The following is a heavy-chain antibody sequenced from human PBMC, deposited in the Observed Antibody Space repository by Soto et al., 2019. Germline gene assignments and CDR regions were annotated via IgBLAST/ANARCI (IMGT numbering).Heavy chain of an antibody. V-gene: IGHV3-48*02. CDR3: ARVGEQWLVVSNYSYYGMDV. Sequence: EVQLVESGGGLVQPGGSLRLSCAASGFTFSSYSMNWVRQAPGKGLEWVSYISSSSSTIYYADSVKGRFTISRDNAKNSLYLQMNSLRDEDTAVYYCARVGEQWLVVSNYSYYGMDVWGQGTTVTVSS. CDR2: ISSSSSTI. CDR1: GFTFSSYS. J-gene: IGHJ6*02. D-gene: IGHD6-19*01.